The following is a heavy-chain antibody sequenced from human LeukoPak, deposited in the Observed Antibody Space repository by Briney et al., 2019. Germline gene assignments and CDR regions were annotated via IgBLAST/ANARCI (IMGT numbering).Heavy chain of an antibody. Sequence: GGSLRLSCAASRFTFSNYAMSWVRQAPGKGLEWVGRTRNKANSYTTEYAASVKGRFTISRDDSKNSLYLQMNSLKTEDTAVYYCARGRVTTLYYFDYWGQGTLVTVSS. CDR3: ARGRVTTLYYFDY. V-gene: IGHV3-72*01. D-gene: IGHD4-17*01. CDR2: TRNKANSYTT. CDR1: RFTFSNYA. J-gene: IGHJ4*02.